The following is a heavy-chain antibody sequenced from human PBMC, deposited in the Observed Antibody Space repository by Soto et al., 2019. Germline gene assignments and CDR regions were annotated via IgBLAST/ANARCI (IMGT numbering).Heavy chain of an antibody. CDR1: GGTFSSYA. CDR2: IIPISGTA. CDR3: ARSQGSSTSLEIYYYYYYGMDV. D-gene: IGHD2-2*01. V-gene: IGHV1-69*01. Sequence: QVQLVQSGAEVKKPGSSVKVSCKASGGTFSSYAISWVRQAPGQGLEWMGGIIPISGTANYAQKFQGRVTITAEESKSTAYTELSSLRSEDTAVYYCARSQGSSTSLEIYYYYYYGMDVWGQGTTVTVSS. J-gene: IGHJ6*02.